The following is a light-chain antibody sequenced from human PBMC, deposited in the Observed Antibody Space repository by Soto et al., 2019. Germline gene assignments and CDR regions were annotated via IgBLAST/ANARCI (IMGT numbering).Light chain of an antibody. CDR2: AAS. CDR3: QQYGDSPLT. CDR1: QSVSSSY. V-gene: IGKV3-20*01. Sequence: EIVLTQSPDTLSLSPGERATLSCRASQSVSSSYLAWYQQKPGQAPRLLIYAASTRAAAVPDRFTGSGSGTDFALTISRLEPEDFGVYYCQQYGDSPLTSGPGTKVDI. J-gene: IGKJ3*01.